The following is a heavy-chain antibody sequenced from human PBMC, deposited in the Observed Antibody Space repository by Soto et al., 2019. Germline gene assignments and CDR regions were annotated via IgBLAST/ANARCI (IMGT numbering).Heavy chain of an antibody. CDR3: ARSYSGTYPAPYYIYY. V-gene: IGHV5-51*01. D-gene: IGHD1-26*01. Sequence: PGESLKISCKGSGYSFTKYWIGWARQMPGKGLEWMGIIYPGDSDTRYSPSFQGQVIISADKSINTAYLQWSSLQASDTAIYYCARSYSGTYPAPYYIYYWGQGTLLTISS. CDR2: IYPGDSDT. J-gene: IGHJ4*02. CDR1: GYSFTKYW.